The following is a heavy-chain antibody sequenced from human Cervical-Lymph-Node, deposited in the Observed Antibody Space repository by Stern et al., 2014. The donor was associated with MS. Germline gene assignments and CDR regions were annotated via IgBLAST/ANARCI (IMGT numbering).Heavy chain of an antibody. V-gene: IGHV1-69*09. CDR3: ARSWGLLDY. J-gene: IGHJ4*02. D-gene: IGHD3-16*01. CDR1: ETTFSVFG. CDR2: FIPRLTIG. Sequence: VQLVESWTEAKEPGSSVKVSCKTSETTFSVFGLTWVRQAPGQGLEWMGGFIPRLTIGSYAPKFQDRITITLNKSTRTVYMTLTNLTSEDTAIYYCARSWGLLDYWGQGSLVIVSS.